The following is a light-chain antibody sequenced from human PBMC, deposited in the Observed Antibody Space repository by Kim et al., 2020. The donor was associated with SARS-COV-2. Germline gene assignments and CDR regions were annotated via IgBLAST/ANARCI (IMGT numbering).Light chain of an antibody. Sequence: EIVLTQSPGTLSLSPGERATLSCRASQSISSNFLAWYQQKPGKAPRLLIYGASSRATGIPDRFSGSGSGTDFTLTISRLEPEDSAVYYCQQYGNSPPWTFGQGTKVDIK. J-gene: IGKJ1*01. CDR2: GAS. CDR1: QSISSNF. V-gene: IGKV3-20*01. CDR3: QQYGNSPPWT.